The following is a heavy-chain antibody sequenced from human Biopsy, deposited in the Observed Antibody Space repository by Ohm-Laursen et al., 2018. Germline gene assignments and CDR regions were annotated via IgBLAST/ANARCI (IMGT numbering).Heavy chain of an antibody. CDR2: IFYSANT. V-gene: IGHV4-31*03. CDR1: GVSINGGRYY. Sequence: TLSLTCPVSGVSINGGRYYWNWIRHHPGKGLEWIGNIFYSANTYYNPSPKRRVTISVDTSKNQFSLKLSSVTAADTAVYYCARLGSGDYFPTFFDFWGQGALVTVSS. D-gene: IGHD5-12*01. CDR3: ARLGSGDYFPTFFDF. J-gene: IGHJ4*02.